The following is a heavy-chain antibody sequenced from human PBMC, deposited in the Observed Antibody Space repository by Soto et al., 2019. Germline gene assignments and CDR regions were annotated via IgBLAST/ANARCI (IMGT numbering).Heavy chain of an antibody. J-gene: IGHJ4*02. CDR2: ISSSSSTI. CDR1: GFTFSSYS. CDR3: ARDYDYIWGSYPH. Sequence: GGSLRLSCAASGFTFSSYSMNWVRQAPGKGLEWVSYISSSSSTIYYADSVKGRFTISRDNAKNSLYLQMNSLRAEDTAVYYCARDYDYIWGSYPHWGQGTLVTVSS. V-gene: IGHV3-48*01. D-gene: IGHD3-16*02.